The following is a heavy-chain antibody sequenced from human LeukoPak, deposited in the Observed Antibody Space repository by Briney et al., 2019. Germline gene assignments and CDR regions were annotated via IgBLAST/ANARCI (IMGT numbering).Heavy chain of an antibody. CDR1: GGSIISSTYY. V-gene: IGHV4-39*01. CDR2: IYYTGST. Sequence: PSETLSLTCTVSGGSIISSTYYWGWIRQPPGKGLEWTGSIYYTGSTYYNPSLKSRVTISVDTSRNQFSLKLSSVTAADTAVYCCARHRGSPYSGSYYYFDFWGQGTLVTVSS. J-gene: IGHJ4*02. D-gene: IGHD1-26*01. CDR3: ARHRGSPYSGSYYYFDF.